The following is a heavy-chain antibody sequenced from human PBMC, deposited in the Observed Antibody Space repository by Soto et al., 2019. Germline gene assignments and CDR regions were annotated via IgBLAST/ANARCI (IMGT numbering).Heavy chain of an antibody. D-gene: IGHD4-17*01. CDR1: GGTFSSYA. CDR3: ARGSREQTTYYYYGMDV. V-gene: IGHV1-69*13. J-gene: IGHJ6*02. Sequence: GASVKVSCKASGGTFSSYAISWVRQAPGQGLEWMGGINPIFGTANYAQKFQGRVTINADESTSTAYMELSSLRSEDTAVYYCARGSREQTTYYYYGMDVWGQGTTVTVSS. CDR2: INPIFGTA.